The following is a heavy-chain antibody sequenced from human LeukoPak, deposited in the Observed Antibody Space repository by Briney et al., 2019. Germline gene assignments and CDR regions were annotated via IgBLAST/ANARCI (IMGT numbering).Heavy chain of an antibody. CDR3: ARGVGNFRYYFDY. V-gene: IGHV3-21*01. J-gene: IGHJ4*02. D-gene: IGHD2/OR15-2a*01. CDR2: ISSTGTYI. CDR1: GFTFSTYA. Sequence: GSLRLSCAASGFTFSTYAMNWIRRAPGKGLEWVSSISSTGTYIYYGDLVEGRFTISRDNAKNSLYLQMNSLRAEDTAVYYCARGVGNFRYYFDYWGQGTLVTVSS.